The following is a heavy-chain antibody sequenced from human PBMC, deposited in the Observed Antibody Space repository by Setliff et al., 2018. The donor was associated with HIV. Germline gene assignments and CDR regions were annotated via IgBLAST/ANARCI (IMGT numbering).Heavy chain of an antibody. V-gene: IGHV4-38-2*01. D-gene: IGHD6-13*01. CDR2: TYHSGST. CDR3: AGRIATAAYYFDY. J-gene: IGHJ4*02. CDR1: GYSFSNGYY. Sequence: PSETLSLTCAVFGYSFSNGYYWGWIRQPPGKGPEWIGSTYHSGSTYYNPSLKSRVSISVDTSKNQFSLELRSVTAADTAVYYCAGRIATAAYYFDYWGRGTLVTVSS.